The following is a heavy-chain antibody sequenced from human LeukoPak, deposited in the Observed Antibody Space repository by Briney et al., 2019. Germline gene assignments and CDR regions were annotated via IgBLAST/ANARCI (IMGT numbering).Heavy chain of an antibody. CDR2: IYSGGST. CDR1: GFTFSTYW. CDR3: AAITMVRGVSPLNFDY. J-gene: IGHJ4*02. Sequence: PGGSLRLSCAASGFTFSTYWMTWVRQAPGKGLEWVSVIYSGGSTYYADSVKGRFTISRDNSKNTLYLQMNSLRAEDTAVYYCAAITMVRGVSPLNFDYWGQGTLVTVSS. D-gene: IGHD3-10*01. V-gene: IGHV3-53*01.